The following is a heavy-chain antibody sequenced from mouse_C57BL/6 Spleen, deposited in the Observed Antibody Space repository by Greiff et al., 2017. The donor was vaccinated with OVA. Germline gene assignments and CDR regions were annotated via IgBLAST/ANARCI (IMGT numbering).Heavy chain of an antibody. D-gene: IGHD2-2*01. J-gene: IGHJ3*01. CDR3: ARPYGYDGVWFAY. CDR1: GFTFSDYG. V-gene: IGHV5-17*01. Sequence: EVMLVESGGGLVKPGGSLKLSCAASGFTFSDYGMHWVRQAPEKGLEWVAYISSGSSTIYYADTVKGRFTISRDNAKNTLFLQMTSLRSEDTAMYYCARPYGYDGVWFAYWGQGTLVTVSA. CDR2: ISSGSSTI.